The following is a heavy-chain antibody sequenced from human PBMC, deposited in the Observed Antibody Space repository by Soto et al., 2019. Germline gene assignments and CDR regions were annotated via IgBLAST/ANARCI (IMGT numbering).Heavy chain of an antibody. CDR1: GFSFSSYA. Sequence: GASLKLSCASSGFSFSSYAMSWVRQAPGKGLEWVSSISGSGAYTYYPDSVKGRFSISRDNSKKTLFLQMNSLRAEDSAVYYCAKHLADYDSGSFRWLDPWGQGTLVTVSS. V-gene: IGHV3-23*01. CDR2: ISGSGAYT. J-gene: IGHJ5*02. D-gene: IGHD3-10*01. CDR3: AKHLADYDSGSFRWLDP.